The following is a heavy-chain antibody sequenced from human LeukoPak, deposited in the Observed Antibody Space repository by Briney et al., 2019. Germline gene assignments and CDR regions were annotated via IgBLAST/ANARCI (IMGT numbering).Heavy chain of an antibody. CDR3: ARRPYYYDSSGYSPFGAFDI. CDR1: GYSFTSYW. J-gene: IGHJ3*02. D-gene: IGHD3-22*01. Sequence: GESLKISCKGSGYSFTSYWIGWVRQMPGKGLEWMGIIYPGDSDTRYSPSFQGQVTISADKSISTAYLQWSSLKASDTAMYYCARRPYYYDSSGYSPFGAFDIWGQGTMVTVSS. V-gene: IGHV5-51*01. CDR2: IYPGDSDT.